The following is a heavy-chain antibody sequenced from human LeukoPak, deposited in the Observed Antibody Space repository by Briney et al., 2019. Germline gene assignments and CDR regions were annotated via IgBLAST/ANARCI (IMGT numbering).Heavy chain of an antibody. CDR2: IGSSSSNI. J-gene: IGHJ6*04. D-gene: IGHD3-10*02. V-gene: IGHV3-21*01. Sequence: GGSLRLSCAAPGFTLSSYNMNWVRQAPGKGLEWVSSIGSSSSNIFYADSVKGRFTISRDNTKNSLYLQMHSLRAEDTAVYYCAELGITMIGGVWGKGTTVTISS. CDR1: GFTLSSYN. CDR3: AELGITMIGGV.